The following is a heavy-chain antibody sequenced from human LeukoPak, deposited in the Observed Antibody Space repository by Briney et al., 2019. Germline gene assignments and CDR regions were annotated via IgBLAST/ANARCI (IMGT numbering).Heavy chain of an antibody. J-gene: IGHJ3*02. CDR2: ISSNGGST. CDR3: AREDEGVGAFDI. CDR1: GFTFSSYW. V-gene: IGHV3-64*01. Sequence: GGSLGLSCAASGFTFSSYWMHWVRQAPGKGLEYVSGISSNGGSTYYANSMKGRFTISRDNSKNTLYLQMGSLRAEDMAVYYCAREDEGVGAFDIWGQGTMVTVSS. D-gene: IGHD3-10*01.